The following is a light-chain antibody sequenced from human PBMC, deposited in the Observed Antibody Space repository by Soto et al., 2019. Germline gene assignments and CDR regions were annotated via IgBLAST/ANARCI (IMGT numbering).Light chain of an antibody. Sequence: DIPLTQSPSFLSASVGDRVTITCRASQGISSDLAWYQQNPGKAPKLLIYAASTLQNGVPSTFSGSGSGTEFTLTISSLQPEDFALYYCHQRQSWPRTFGQGTKVDI. V-gene: IGKV1-9*01. CDR2: AAS. J-gene: IGKJ1*01. CDR3: HQRQSWPRT. CDR1: QGISSD.